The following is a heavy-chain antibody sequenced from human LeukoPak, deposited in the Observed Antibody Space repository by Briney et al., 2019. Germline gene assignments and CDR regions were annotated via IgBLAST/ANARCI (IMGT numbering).Heavy chain of an antibody. V-gene: IGHV3-7*03. CDR1: GFTFSSYW. CDR2: IKQDGSEK. CDR3: ARDPMYVWGSYRSPYYFDY. Sequence: GGSLRLSCAASGFTFSSYWMSWVRQAPGKGLEWVANIKQDGSEKYYVDSVKGRFTISRDNAKNSLYLQMNSLRAEDTAVYYCARDPMYVWGSYRSPYYFDYWGQGTLVTVSS. D-gene: IGHD3-16*02. J-gene: IGHJ4*02.